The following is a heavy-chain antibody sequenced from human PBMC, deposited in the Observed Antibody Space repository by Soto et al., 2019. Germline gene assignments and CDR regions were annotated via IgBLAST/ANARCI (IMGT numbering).Heavy chain of an antibody. CDR3: ARGLPYCGGDCYSDY. V-gene: IGHV1-18*01. D-gene: IGHD2-21*02. J-gene: IGHJ4*02. CDR1: GYTFTSYG. Sequence: ASVKVSCNASGYTFTSYGISCVRQAPGQGLEWMGWISAYNGNTNYAQKLQGRVTMTTDTSTSTAYMELRSLRSDDTAVYYCARGLPYCGGDCYSDYWGQGTLVTVSS. CDR2: ISAYNGNT.